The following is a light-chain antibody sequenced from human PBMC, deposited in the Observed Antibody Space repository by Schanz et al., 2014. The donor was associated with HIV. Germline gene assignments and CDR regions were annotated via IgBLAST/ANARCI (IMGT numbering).Light chain of an antibody. J-gene: IGLJ3*02. CDR1: SSDVGGYNY. CDR3: CSFAGTIWV. V-gene: IGLV2-8*01. Sequence: QSALTQPPSASGSPGQSVTISCTGTSSDVGGYNYVSWYQQHPGKAPKLMIYEVSDRPSGVSNRFSGSKSGNTASLTISGLQAEDEGDYYCCSFAGTIWVFGGGTKLTVL. CDR2: EVS.